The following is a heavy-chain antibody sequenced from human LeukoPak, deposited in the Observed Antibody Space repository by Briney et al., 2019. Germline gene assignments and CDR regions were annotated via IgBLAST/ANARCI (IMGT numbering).Heavy chain of an antibody. Sequence: GGSLRLSCAASGFTFSDYNMRWIRQAPGKGLEWVSSISRSGSTKYYADSVKGRFAISRDNAKNSLFLQMNSLRAEDTAVYYCARRAGAYSHPYDYWGQGTLVTVSS. J-gene: IGHJ4*02. D-gene: IGHD4/OR15-4a*01. V-gene: IGHV3-11*01. CDR3: ARRAGAYSHPYDY. CDR2: ISRSGSTK. CDR1: GFTFSDYN.